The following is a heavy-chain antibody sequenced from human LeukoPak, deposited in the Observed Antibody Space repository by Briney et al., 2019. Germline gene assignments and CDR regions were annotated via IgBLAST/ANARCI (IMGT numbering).Heavy chain of an antibody. CDR3: ARAMVASTFYYMDV. CDR1: GFGFSRYW. D-gene: IGHD2-15*01. J-gene: IGHJ6*03. Sequence: GGSLRLSCAASGFGFSRYWMTWVRQTPGKGLEWVANMKEDGSDKHYVDSVRGRFTISRDNGKKSLYLQMNRLRAEDTAVYCCARAMVASTFYYMDVWGKGTTVTASS. V-gene: IGHV3-7*01. CDR2: MKEDGSDK.